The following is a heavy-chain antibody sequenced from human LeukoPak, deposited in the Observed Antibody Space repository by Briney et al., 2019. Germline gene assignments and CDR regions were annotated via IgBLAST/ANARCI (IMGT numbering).Heavy chain of an antibody. J-gene: IGHJ5*02. CDR1: GPSISSGYYY. D-gene: IGHD2-2*01. CDR2: IYSSGTT. V-gene: IGHV4-39*01. CDR3: ARHPDCSSSSCYRWFDP. Sequence: SETLSLTCTVSGPSISSGYYYWGWIRQAPGQGLEWIASIYSSGTTYYNPSLQSRVTISVDTSKNQFSLRLSSVTAADTAVYYCARHPDCSSSSCYRWFDPWGQGTLVTVSS.